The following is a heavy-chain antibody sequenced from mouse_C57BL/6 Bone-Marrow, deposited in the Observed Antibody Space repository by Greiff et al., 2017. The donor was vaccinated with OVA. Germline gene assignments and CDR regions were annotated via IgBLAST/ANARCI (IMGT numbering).Heavy chain of an antibody. Sequence: VQLQQSGPELVKPGASVKISCKASGYTFTDYYMNWVKQSHGKSLEWIGDINPNNGGTSYNQKFKGKATLTVDKSSSTAYMELRSLTSEDSAVYYCARGTTVVATRGFAYWGQGTLVTVSA. J-gene: IGHJ3*01. V-gene: IGHV1-26*01. D-gene: IGHD1-1*01. CDR1: GYTFTDYY. CDR3: ARGTTVVATRGFAY. CDR2: INPNNGGT.